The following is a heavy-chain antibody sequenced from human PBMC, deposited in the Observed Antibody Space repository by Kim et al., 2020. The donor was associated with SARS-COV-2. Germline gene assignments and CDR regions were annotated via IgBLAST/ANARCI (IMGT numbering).Heavy chain of an antibody. D-gene: IGHD4-17*01. Sequence: SETLSLTCTVSGYSISSGYYWGWIRQPPGKGLEWIGSIYHSGSTYYNPSLKSRVTISVDTSKNQFSLKLSSVTAADTAVYYCASITPHDYGDYDFDYWG. CDR3: ASITPHDYGDYDFDY. CDR1: GYSISSGYY. CDR2: IYHSGST. J-gene: IGHJ4*01. V-gene: IGHV4-38-2*02.